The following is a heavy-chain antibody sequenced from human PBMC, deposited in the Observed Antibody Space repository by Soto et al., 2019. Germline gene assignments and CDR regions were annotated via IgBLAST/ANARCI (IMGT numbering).Heavy chain of an antibody. CDR1: GYSFTSYG. D-gene: IGHD3-3*01. J-gene: IGHJ6*02. CDR2: VSPYNGHT. V-gene: IGHV1-18*01. Sequence: QVQLVQSAAEVKKPGASVKVSCKASGYSFTSYGISWVRRAPGQGLEWMGWVSPYNGHTQFAQRFQGRVTMTTDTSTKTADMEQRTMRTDYTAHYYFARDLTIVPDTHPRLENYGMDVWGQGTTVIVSS. CDR3: ARDLTIVPDTHPRLENYGMDV.